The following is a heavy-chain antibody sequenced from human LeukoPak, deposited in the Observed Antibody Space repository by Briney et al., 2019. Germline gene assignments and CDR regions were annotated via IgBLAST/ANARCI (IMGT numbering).Heavy chain of an antibody. J-gene: IGHJ3*02. Sequence: GGSLRLSCAASGFTLSDHYMDWVRQAPGKGLEWVGRSRHKAKRYSTEYAASVKGRFTISRDDSKNSLYLQMNSLKTEDTAVYYCTRVLAAAANALDIWGQGTMVTVSS. V-gene: IGHV3-72*01. CDR1: GFTLSDHY. CDR2: SRHKAKRYST. D-gene: IGHD6-13*01. CDR3: TRVLAAAANALDI.